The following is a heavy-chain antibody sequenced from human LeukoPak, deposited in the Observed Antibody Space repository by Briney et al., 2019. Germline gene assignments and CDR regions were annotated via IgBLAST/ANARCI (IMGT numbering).Heavy chain of an antibody. CDR1: GYTLTELS. CDR2: FDPEDGET. V-gene: IGHV1-24*01. CDR3: ATEGFGDLTHYYGMDV. D-gene: IGHD3-10*01. J-gene: IGHJ6*02. Sequence: ASVKVSCKVSGYTLTELSMHWVRQAPGKGLEWMGGFDPEDGETIYAQKFQGRVTMIEDTSTDTAYMELSSLRSEDTAVYYCATEGFGDLTHYYGMDVWGQGTTVTVSS.